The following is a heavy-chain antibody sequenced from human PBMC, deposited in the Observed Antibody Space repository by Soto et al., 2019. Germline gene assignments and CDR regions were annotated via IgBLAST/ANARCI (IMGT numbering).Heavy chain of an antibody. CDR1: GFTFSSYS. D-gene: IGHD3-22*01. CDR3: ARARGLADSKNYYDSSGYWEFDY. V-gene: IGHV3-21*01. J-gene: IGHJ4*02. Sequence: EVQLVESGGGLVKPGGSLRLSCAASGFTFSSYSMNWVRQAPGKGLEWVSSISSSSSYIYYADSVKGRFTISRDNAKNSLYLQMNSLRAEDTAVYYCARARGLADSKNYYDSSGYWEFDYWGQGTLVTVSS. CDR2: ISSSSSYI.